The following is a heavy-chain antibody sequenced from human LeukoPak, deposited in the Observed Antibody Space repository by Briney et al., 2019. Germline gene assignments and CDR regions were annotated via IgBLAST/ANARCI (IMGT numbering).Heavy chain of an antibody. CDR2: IYYTGST. J-gene: IGHJ4*02. V-gene: IGHV4-59*08. CDR3: ARATYCSGDSCYSGIFDY. Sequence: SETLSLTCTVSGGSINNYYWSWVRQTPGKGLECIGYIYYTGSTNYNPSLKSRITMSVDTSTNQFSLKLTSVTAADTAVYYCARATYCSGDSCYSGIFDYWGQGTLVTVSS. D-gene: IGHD2-15*01. CDR1: GGSINNYY.